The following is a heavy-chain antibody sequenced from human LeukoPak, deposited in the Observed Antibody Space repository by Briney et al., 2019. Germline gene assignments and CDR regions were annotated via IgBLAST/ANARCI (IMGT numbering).Heavy chain of an antibody. D-gene: IGHD1-26*01. J-gene: IGHJ5*02. CDR3: ARGGGRIHPDWFDP. CDR1: GFTASSNY. CDR2: IYSGGSK. V-gene: IGHV3-66*01. Sequence: GGSLTLSSPASGFTASSNYMSWVRPAPGKGLGWVSVIYSGGSKYYADSVKGRVTISRDNSKNTLYLQMNSLRAEDTAVYYCARGGGRIHPDWFDPWGQGTLVTVSS.